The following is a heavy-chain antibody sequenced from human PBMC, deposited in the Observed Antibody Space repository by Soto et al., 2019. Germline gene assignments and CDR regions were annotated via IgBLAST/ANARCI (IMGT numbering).Heavy chain of an antibody. CDR2: FIPVFTTA. V-gene: IGHV1-69*01. CDR1: GGSFSTYG. D-gene: IGHD4-17*01. Sequence: QVQLVQSGAEVKKPGSSVKVSCKASGGSFSTYGISWVRQAPGQGLEWMGGFIPVFTTAKYAQKFQGRVSITADESTYTAYMELSSLRSEDTAGYFCARHGVDVSRTTVRHGALDIWGQGKVVTVSS. CDR3: ARHGVDVSRTTVRHGALDI. J-gene: IGHJ3*02.